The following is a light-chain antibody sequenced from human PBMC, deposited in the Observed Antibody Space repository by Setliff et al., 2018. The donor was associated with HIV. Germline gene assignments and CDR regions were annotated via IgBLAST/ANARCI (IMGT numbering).Light chain of an antibody. CDR2: RNN. J-gene: IGLJ2*01. V-gene: IGLV1-47*01. CDR1: SSNIGSNY. Sequence: QSVLTQPPSASGTPGQRVTISCSGSSSNIGSNYVYWYQQLPRTAPKVLIYRNNQRPSGVPDRFSGSKSGTSASLAISGLRSEDEADYYCAAWDDSLSGHVVFGGGTQLTVL. CDR3: AAWDDSLSGHVV.